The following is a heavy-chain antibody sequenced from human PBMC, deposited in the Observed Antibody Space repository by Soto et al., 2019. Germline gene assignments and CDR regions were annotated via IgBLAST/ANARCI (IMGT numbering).Heavy chain of an antibody. V-gene: IGHV3-30*03. CDR2: ISYDGSNK. CDR1: GFTFSSYG. CDR3: ASSAATVISAFDY. Sequence: QVQLVESGGGVVQLGRSLRLSCAASGFTFSSYGMHWVRQAPGKGLEWVAVISYDGSNKYYADSVKGRFTISRDNSKNTLYLQMNSLRAEDTAVYYCASSAATVISAFDYWGQGTLVTVSS. J-gene: IGHJ4*02. D-gene: IGHD6-13*01.